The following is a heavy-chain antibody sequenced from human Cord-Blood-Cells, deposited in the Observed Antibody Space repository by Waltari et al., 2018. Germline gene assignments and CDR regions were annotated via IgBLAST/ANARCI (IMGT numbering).Heavy chain of an antibody. CDR3: ARGEKLDYYYYYMDV. J-gene: IGHJ6*03. Sequence: QVQLVESGGGVVQPGRSLRLSCAASGFTFSSYGMHWVRQAPGKGLEWVAVIWYDGSNKIDADSLKGRFTISRDNSKNTLYLQMNSLRAEDTAVYYCARGEKLDYYYYYMDVWGKGTTVTVSS. V-gene: IGHV3-33*01. CDR1: GFTFSSYG. CDR2: IWYDGSNK. D-gene: IGHD6-6*01.